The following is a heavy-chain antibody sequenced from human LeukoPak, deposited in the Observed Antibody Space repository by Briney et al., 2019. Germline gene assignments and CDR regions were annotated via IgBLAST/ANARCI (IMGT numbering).Heavy chain of an antibody. J-gene: IGHJ4*02. CDR2: TRNKANSYTT. D-gene: IGHD2-8*01. Sequence: GGSLRLSCAASGFTFSDHYIDWVRQAPGKGLEWVGRTRNKANSYTTEYAASVKGRFTISRDDSKNSLYLQTNSLKTEDTAVYYCARQLCTNGVCYRHFDYWGQGTLVTVSS. CDR1: GFTFSDHY. CDR3: ARQLCTNGVCYRHFDY. V-gene: IGHV3-72*01.